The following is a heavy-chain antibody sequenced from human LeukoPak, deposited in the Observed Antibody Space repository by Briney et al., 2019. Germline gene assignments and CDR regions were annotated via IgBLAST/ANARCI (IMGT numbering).Heavy chain of an antibody. D-gene: IGHD2-8*01. Sequence: GASVKVSCKASGYTFTSHDINWVRQTTGQGLEWLGWMKPNSGQTGYAPKFQGRVTLTRDTSITTAYMELSGLRSEDTAIYYCARWCTSGGAFDIWGQGTMVTVTS. J-gene: IGHJ3*02. V-gene: IGHV1-8*01. CDR1: GYTFTSHD. CDR3: ARWCTSGGAFDI. CDR2: MKPNSGQT.